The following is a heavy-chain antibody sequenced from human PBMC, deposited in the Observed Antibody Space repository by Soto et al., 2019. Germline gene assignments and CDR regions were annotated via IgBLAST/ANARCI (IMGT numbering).Heavy chain of an antibody. V-gene: IGHV4-34*01. CDR3: ARKSSGWYSGWFDP. D-gene: IGHD6-19*01. Sequence: QVQLQQWGAGLLKPSETLSLTCAVYGGSFSGYYWSWIRQPPGKGLEWIGEINHSGSTNYNPSLKSRVTISVDTSKNQFSLKLSSVTAADTAVYYCARKSSGWYSGWFDPWGQGTLVTVSS. CDR2: INHSGST. CDR1: GGSFSGYY. J-gene: IGHJ5*02.